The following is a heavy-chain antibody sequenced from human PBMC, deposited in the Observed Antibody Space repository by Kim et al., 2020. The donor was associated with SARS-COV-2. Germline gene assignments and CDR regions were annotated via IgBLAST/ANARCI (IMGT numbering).Heavy chain of an antibody. V-gene: IGHV3-53*05. D-gene: IGHD6-13*01. CDR3: AITQLIRWYPPLGSCD. J-gene: IGHJ6*03. Sequence: GGSLRLSCAASGFTVSSNSMSWVRQAPGKGLEWVSAVNSGGSTYYADSVKGRFTISRDITKNTLYLQMNSLRAEDTALYYCAITQLIRWYPPLGSCDWG. CDR1: GFTVSSNS. CDR2: VNSGGST.